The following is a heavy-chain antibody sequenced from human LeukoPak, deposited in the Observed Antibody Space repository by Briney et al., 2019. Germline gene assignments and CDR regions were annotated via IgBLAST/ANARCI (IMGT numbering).Heavy chain of an antibody. J-gene: IGHJ4*02. CDR1: RFTFSTYW. D-gene: IGHD2-2*01. CDR3: AHGSMYQLDY. V-gene: IGHV3-74*01. CDR2: INSDGSST. Sequence: PGGSLRLSCAASRFTFSTYWMHWVRHAPGKGLVWVSRINSDGSSTGYADSVKGRFTISRDNVKNTLYLQMNSLRAEDTAVYYCAHGSMYQLDYWGQGTLVTVSS.